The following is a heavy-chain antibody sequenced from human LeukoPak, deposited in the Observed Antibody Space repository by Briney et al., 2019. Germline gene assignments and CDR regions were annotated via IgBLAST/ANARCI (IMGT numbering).Heavy chain of an antibody. CDR2: INPNSGGT. V-gene: IGHV1-2*02. CDR1: GYTFTGYY. CDR3: ASARGYCSSTSCYTDYYYGMDV. J-gene: IGHJ6*02. D-gene: IGHD2-2*02. Sequence: ASVKVSRKASGYTFTGYYMHWVRQAPGQGLEWMGWINPNSGGTNYAQKFQGRVTMTRDTSISTAYMELSSLRSEDTAVYYCASARGYCSSTSCYTDYYYGMDVWGQGTTVTVSS.